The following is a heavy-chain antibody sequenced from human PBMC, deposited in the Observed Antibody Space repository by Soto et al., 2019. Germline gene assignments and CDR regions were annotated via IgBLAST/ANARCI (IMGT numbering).Heavy chain of an antibody. J-gene: IGHJ3*02. CDR2: IYHSGST. CDR3: ARALILTGYYIHDAFDI. Sequence: SETLSLTCAVSGGSISSSNWWSWVRQPPGKGLEWIGEIYHSGSTNYNPSLKSRVTISVDKSKNQFSLKLSSVTAADTAVYYCARALILTGYYIHDAFDIWGQGTMVTVSS. V-gene: IGHV4-4*02. CDR1: GGSISSSNW. D-gene: IGHD3-9*01.